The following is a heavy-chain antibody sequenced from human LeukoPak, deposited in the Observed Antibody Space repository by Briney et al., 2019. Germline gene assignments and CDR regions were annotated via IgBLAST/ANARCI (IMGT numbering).Heavy chain of an antibody. J-gene: IGHJ4*02. V-gene: IGHV1-2*06. CDR3: ARDYCSSTSCLFDY. CDR2: INPNSGDT. D-gene: IGHD2-2*01. Sequence: ASVKVSCKASGYTFTGYHMHWVRRAPGQGLEWMGRINPNSGDTNYVQKFQGRVTMTRDTSISTAYMELSRLRSDDTAVYYCARDYCSSTSCLFDYWGQGALVTVSS. CDR1: GYTFTGYH.